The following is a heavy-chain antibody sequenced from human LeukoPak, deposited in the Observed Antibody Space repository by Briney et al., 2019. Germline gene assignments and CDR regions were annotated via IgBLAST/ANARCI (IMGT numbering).Heavy chain of an antibody. Sequence: GASVKVSCKASGYTFTSYGISWVRQAPGQGLEWMGWINPNSGGTNYAQKFQGRVTMTRDTSISTAYMELSRLRSDDTAVYYCASADQLRDAFDIWGQGTMVTVSS. CDR1: GYTFTSYG. CDR3: ASADQLRDAFDI. J-gene: IGHJ3*02. CDR2: INPNSGGT. D-gene: IGHD2-2*01. V-gene: IGHV1-2*02.